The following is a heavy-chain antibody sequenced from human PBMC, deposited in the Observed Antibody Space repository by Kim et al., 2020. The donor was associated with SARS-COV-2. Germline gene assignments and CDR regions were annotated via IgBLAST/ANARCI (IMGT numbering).Heavy chain of an antibody. V-gene: IGHV4-39*01. CDR1: GGSISSSSYY. CDR3: ARHECAYKLLGYCSSTRRTPHTPYDY. Sequence: SETLSLTCTVSGGSISSSSYYWGWIRQPPGKGLEWIGSIYYSGSTYYNPSLKSRVTISVDTSKNQFSLKLSSVTAADTAVYYCARHECAYKLLGYCSSTRRTPHTPYDYWRQGTLATDSS. CDR2: IYYSGST. D-gene: IGHD2-2*01. J-gene: IGHJ4*02.